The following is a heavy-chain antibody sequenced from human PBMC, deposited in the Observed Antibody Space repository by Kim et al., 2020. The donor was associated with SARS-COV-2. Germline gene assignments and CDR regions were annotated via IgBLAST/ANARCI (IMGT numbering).Heavy chain of an antibody. CDR2: IGTAGGT. V-gene: IGHV3-13*01. Sequence: GGSLRLSCAASGFTFSNYDMHWVRQATGKGLEWGSGIGTAGGTDYQGSVKGRFTISRENAKNSLYLQMNSLRAADTAVYYCVRGYGDRGVYDYYGMDGWG. D-gene: IGHD4-17*01. CDR3: VRGYGDRGVYDYYGMDG. J-gene: IGHJ6*01. CDR1: GFTFSNYD.